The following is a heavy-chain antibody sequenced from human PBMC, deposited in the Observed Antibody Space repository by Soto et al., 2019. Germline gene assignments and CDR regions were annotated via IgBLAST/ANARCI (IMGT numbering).Heavy chain of an antibody. CDR1: GGSITNYP. D-gene: IGHD3-10*01. J-gene: IGHJ4*02. V-gene: IGHV1-69*08. CDR2: IIPILGTA. CDR3: ARGPVIDMAPGIIPPCFDS. Sequence: QAQLVQSGAEVKKPGSSVKVSCKASGGSITNYPITWVRQAPGQGLEWVGRIIPILGTANYEQKFQGRVTISADKSTTTSHMELSSLRSEDTAVYYCARGPVIDMAPGIIPPCFDSWGQGTLVTVSS.